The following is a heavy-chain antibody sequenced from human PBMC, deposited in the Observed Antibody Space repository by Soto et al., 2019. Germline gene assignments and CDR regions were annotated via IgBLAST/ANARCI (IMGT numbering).Heavy chain of an antibody. J-gene: IGHJ4*02. CDR2: ISYDGSNK. CDR3: ASQSSSSWLVNY. Sequence: GGSLRLSCAASGFTFSSYGMHWVRQAPGKGLEWVAVISYDGSNKYYADSVKGRFTISRDNSKNTLYLQMNSLRAEDTAVYYCASQSSSSWLVNYWGQGTLVTVSS. D-gene: IGHD6-13*01. V-gene: IGHV3-30*03. CDR1: GFTFSSYG.